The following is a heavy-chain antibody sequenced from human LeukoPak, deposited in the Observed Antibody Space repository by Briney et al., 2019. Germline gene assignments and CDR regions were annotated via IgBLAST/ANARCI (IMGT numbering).Heavy chain of an antibody. J-gene: IGHJ4*02. CDR2: INPNSGGT. CDR3: GRGGMPRVTGMVDY. D-gene: IGHD1-20*01. V-gene: IGHV1-2*02. Sequence: GASVKVSCKASGYTFTGYYIHWVRQAPGQGLEWMGWINPNSGGTNYAQKFQGRVTMTRDTSISTAYMELSRLRSDDTAVYYCGRGGMPRVTGMVDYWGQGTLVTVSS. CDR1: GYTFTGYY.